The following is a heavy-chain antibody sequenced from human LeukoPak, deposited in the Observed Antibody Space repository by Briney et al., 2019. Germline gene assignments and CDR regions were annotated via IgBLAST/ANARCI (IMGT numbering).Heavy chain of an antibody. D-gene: IGHD2-15*01. J-gene: IGHJ5*02. CDR1: GGSISSYY. Sequence: SETLSLTCTVSGGSISSYYWSWIRQPAGKGLEWIGRIYTSGNTNYNPSLKSRVTISLDTSKNQFSLKLNSVTAADTAVYYCARSSTHRFDPWGQGTLVTVSS. V-gene: IGHV4-4*07. CDR3: ARSSTHRFDP. CDR2: IYTSGNT.